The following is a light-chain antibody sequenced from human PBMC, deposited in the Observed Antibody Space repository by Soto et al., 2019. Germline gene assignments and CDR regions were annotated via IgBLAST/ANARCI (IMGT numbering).Light chain of an antibody. CDR1: SSNFGSNY. CDR2: RNN. CDR3: AAWDDSLSVNYV. V-gene: IGLV1-47*01. J-gene: IGLJ1*01. Sequence: QSVLTQPPSASGTPGQRVTIPCSGSSSNFGSNYVYWYQQLPGTAPKLLIYRNNQRPSGVPDRFSGSKSGTSASLAISGLRSEDEADYYCAAWDDSLSVNYVFGTGTKVTVL.